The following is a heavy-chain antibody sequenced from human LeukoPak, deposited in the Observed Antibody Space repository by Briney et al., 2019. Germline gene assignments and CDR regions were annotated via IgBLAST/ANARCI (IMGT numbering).Heavy chain of an antibody. CDR2: INHSGST. J-gene: IGHJ6*02. CDR3: AREGDYYGMDV. CDR1: GGSFSGYY. V-gene: IGHV4-34*01. Sequence: NPSETLSLTCAVYGGSFSGYYWSWIRQPPGKGLEWIGEINHSGSTNYNPSLKSRVTISVDTSKNQFSLKLSSVTAADTAVYYCAREGDYYGMDVWGQGTTVTVSS.